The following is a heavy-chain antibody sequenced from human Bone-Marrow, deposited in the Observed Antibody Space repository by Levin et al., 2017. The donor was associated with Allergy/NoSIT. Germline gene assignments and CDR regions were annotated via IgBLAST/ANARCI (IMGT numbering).Heavy chain of an antibody. Sequence: KISCKASGGTISNYDISWVRQAPGQGLEWKGGIIPTFDTPNYAQKFQGRVTITADDSTSTAYLEMSSLSSEDTAVYYCAGGEYSYYYYALDVWGQGTTVTVSS. D-gene: IGHD2/OR15-2a*01. J-gene: IGHJ6*02. CDR2: IIPTFDTP. CDR3: AGGEYSYYYYALDV. V-gene: IGHV1-69*01. CDR1: GGTISNYD.